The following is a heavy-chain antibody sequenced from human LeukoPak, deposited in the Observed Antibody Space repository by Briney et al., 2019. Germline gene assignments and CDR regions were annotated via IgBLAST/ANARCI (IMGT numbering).Heavy chain of an antibody. V-gene: IGHV3-7*03. D-gene: IGHD1-26*01. CDR3: ARDRAYSAFDY. CDR1: GFTFRTSW. CDR2: INPDGSEM. Sequence: GGSLRLSCAVSGFTFRTSWMTWVRQAPGRGLERLAIINPDGSEMYYLESLKGRITISRDNAENSVHLQMNSLKAEDTAIYYCARDRAYSAFDYWGQGTLVTVSS. J-gene: IGHJ4*02.